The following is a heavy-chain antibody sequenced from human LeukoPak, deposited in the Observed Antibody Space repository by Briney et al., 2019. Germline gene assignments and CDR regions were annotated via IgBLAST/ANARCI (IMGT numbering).Heavy chain of an antibody. D-gene: IGHD1-26*01. CDR2: INSNSGGA. J-gene: IGHJ3*02. CDR3: ARDRIWGSYSDAFDI. CDR1: GYTLTGYY. Sequence: ASVKVSSKASGYTLTGYYMHWVRQAPGQGLEWMGWINSNSGGANYAQKFQGRVTMTRDTSISTAYMELSRLRSDATAVYYCARDRIWGSYSDAFDIWGQGTMVTVSS. V-gene: IGHV1-2*02.